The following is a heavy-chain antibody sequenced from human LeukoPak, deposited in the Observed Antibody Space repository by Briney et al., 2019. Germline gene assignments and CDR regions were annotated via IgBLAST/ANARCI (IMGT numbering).Heavy chain of an antibody. CDR2: INPSGGST. J-gene: IGHJ6*04. Sequence: ASVKVSCKASGYTFTSYYMHWVRQAPGQGLEWMGIINPSGGSTSYAQKFQGRVTMTRDTSTSTVYMELSSLRSEDTAVYYCARDLADIVVVVAAPYYYGMDVWGKGTTVTVSS. D-gene: IGHD2-15*01. CDR3: ARDLADIVVVVAAPYYYGMDV. V-gene: IGHV1-46*01. CDR1: GYTFTSYY.